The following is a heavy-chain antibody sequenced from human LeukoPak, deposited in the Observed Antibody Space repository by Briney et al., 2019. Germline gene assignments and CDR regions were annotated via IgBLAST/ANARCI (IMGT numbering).Heavy chain of an antibody. CDR3: ARGSGGFWSSFDP. V-gene: IGHV1-3*01. D-gene: IGHD3-3*01. J-gene: IGHJ5*02. CDR1: GYTLTELS. CDR2: INAGNGNT. Sequence: GASVKVSCKVSGYTLTELSMHWVRQAPGQRLEWMGWINAGNGNTKYSQKFQGRVTITRDTSASTAYMELSSLRSEDTAVYYCARGSGGFWSSFDPWGQGTLVTVSS.